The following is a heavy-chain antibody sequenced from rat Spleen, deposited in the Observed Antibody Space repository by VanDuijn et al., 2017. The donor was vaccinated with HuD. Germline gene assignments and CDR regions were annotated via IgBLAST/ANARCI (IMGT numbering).Heavy chain of an antibody. CDR3: SSNSLDY. V-gene: IGHV5-31*01. Sequence: EVQLVESGGGLVQPGRSLKLSCIASGFTFNNYWMTWIRQTPGKGLEWVASITNTGDYTYYPDSVKGRFTISRDNARSTLYLQLNSLRSEDTATYDCSSNSLDYWGPGVMVTVSS. CDR2: ITNTGDYT. D-gene: IGHD1-10*01. CDR1: GFTFNNYW. J-gene: IGHJ2*01.